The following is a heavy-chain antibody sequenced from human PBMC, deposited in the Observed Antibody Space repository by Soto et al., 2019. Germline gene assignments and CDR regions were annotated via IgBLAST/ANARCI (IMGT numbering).Heavy chain of an antibody. J-gene: IGHJ4*02. CDR2: IWYDGSNK. V-gene: IGHV3-33*01. CDR1: GFTFSSYG. CDR3: ARGHYYDSSGYYPVY. Sequence: GGSLRLSCAASGFTFSSYGMHWVRQAPGKGLEWVAVIWYDGSNKYYADSVKGRFTISRDNSKNTLYLQMNSLRAEDTAVYYCARGHYYDSSGYYPVYWGQGTLVTSPQ. D-gene: IGHD3-22*01.